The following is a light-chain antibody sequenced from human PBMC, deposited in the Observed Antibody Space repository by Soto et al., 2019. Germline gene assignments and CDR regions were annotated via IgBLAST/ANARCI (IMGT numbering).Light chain of an antibody. CDR2: GDN. Sequence: QLVLTQPPSVSGAPGQRVTISCTGGNSNIGASNDVHWYQQIPGTAPKLLIYGDNTRPSGVPDRFSGSKSGTSASLAITGLQAEDEADYYCHSYDSSLSGSGFGGGTKLTVL. CDR1: NSNIGASND. CDR3: HSYDSSLSGSG. V-gene: IGLV1-40*01. J-gene: IGLJ3*02.